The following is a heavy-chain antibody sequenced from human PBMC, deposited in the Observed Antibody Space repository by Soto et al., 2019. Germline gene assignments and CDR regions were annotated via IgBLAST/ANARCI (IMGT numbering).Heavy chain of an antibody. J-gene: IGHJ6*02. CDR3: ARDIVATNDYYYYGMDV. Sequence: SVKVSCKASGGTFSSYAISWVRQAPGQGLEWMGGIIPIFGAANYAQKFQGRVTITADESTSTAYMELSSLRSEDTAVYYCARDIVATNDYYYYGMDVWGQGTTVTVSS. CDR1: GGTFSSYA. CDR2: IIPIFGAA. D-gene: IGHD5-12*01. V-gene: IGHV1-69*13.